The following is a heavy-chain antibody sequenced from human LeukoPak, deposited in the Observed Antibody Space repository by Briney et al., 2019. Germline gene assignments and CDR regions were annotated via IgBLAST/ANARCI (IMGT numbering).Heavy chain of an antibody. V-gene: IGHV3-33*01. CDR2: IWYDGSNK. J-gene: IGHJ6*04. CDR1: GFTFSSYG. D-gene: IGHD5-12*01. CDR3: ARDTIVATRQGYYYYGMDV. Sequence: GRSLRLSCAASGFTFSSYGMHWVRQAPGKGLEWVAVIWYDGSNKYYADSVKGRFTISRDNSKSTLYLQMNSLRAEDTAVYYCARDTIVATRQGYYYYGMDVWGKGTTVTVSS.